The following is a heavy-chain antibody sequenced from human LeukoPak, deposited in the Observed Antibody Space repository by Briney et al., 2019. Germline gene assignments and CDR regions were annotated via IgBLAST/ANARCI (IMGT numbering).Heavy chain of an antibody. CDR2: IKSKTDGGTT. D-gene: IGHD3-10*01. CDR3: TTAGVVRYL. J-gene: IGHJ5*02. CDR1: GFTFSNAW. V-gene: IGHV3-15*01. Sequence: GGSLRLSCAASGFTFSNAWMSWVRQAPGKGLEWVCRIKSKTDGGTTDYAAPVKGRFTISRDDSKNTLYLQMNSLKTEDTAVYHCTTAGVVRYLWGQGTLVTVSS.